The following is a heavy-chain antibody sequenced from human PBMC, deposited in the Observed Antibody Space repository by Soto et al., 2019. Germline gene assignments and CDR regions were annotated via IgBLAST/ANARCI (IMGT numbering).Heavy chain of an antibody. V-gene: IGHV1-18*01. J-gene: IGHJ5*02. Sequence: QVQLVQSGAEVKKPGASVKVSCKASGYTFTSYGISWVRQAPGQGLEWMGWISAYNGNTNYAQKLQGRVTMTTDTSTSTDYMELRSLRSDDTAVYYCARYDSGGRYYDFWSGYPHSWFDPRGQGSLVTVSS. CDR2: ISAYNGNT. CDR3: ARYDSGGRYYDFWSGYPHSWFDP. D-gene: IGHD3-3*01. CDR1: GYTFTSYG.